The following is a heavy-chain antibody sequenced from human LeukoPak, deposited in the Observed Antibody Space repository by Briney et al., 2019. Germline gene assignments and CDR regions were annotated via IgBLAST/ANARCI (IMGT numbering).Heavy chain of an antibody. CDR1: GFTFSTYS. V-gene: IGHV3-21*01. Sequence: GGSLRLSCAASGFTFSTYSMNWVRQAPGKGLEWVSSISSSSCYIYYANSVKGRFTISRDNARKSLFLQMNSLRAEDTAVYYCASETTRGYSYGSPTDGFDLWGQGNMVTVSS. D-gene: IGHD5-18*01. CDR3: ASETTRGYSYGSPTDGFDL. J-gene: IGHJ3*01. CDR2: ISSSSCYI.